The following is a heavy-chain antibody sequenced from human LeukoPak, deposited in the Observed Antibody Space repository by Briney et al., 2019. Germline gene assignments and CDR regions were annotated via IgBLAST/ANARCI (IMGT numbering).Heavy chain of an antibody. CDR1: GGSISSYY. D-gene: IGHD3-10*01. J-gene: IGHJ5*02. V-gene: IGHV4-4*07. CDR2: IYTSGST. CDR3: ARGRRYYGSGSYYNRNWFDP. Sequence: SETLFLTCTVSGGSISSYYWSWIRQPAGKGLEWLGRIYTSGSTNYNPSLKSRVTMSVDTSKNQFSLKLSSVTAADTAVYYCARGRRYYGSGSYYNRNWFDPWGQGTLVTVSS.